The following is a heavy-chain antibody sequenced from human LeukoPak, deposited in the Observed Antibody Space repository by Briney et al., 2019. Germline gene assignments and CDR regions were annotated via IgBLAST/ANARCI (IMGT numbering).Heavy chain of an antibody. CDR2: MNQDGSEK. Sequence: PGGSLRLSCAASGFTFSDSWMSWVRQAPGKGLEWVANMNQDGSEKDYVDSVKGRFTISRDNARNSLYLQMSSLRAEDTAVYYCATYTHWVAGDVWGQGTTVTVFS. J-gene: IGHJ6*02. CDR3: ATYTHWVAGDV. CDR1: GFTFSDSW. D-gene: IGHD3-16*01. V-gene: IGHV3-7*01.